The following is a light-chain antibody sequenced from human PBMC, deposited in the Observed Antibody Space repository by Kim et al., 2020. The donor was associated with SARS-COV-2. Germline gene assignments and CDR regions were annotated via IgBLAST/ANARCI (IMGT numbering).Light chain of an antibody. Sequence: VSPGQTARISCSGANLGNKYAFWFQQEPGHSLILVIYQGRSRPSGIPERFSGSNSGTTATLTISGTQAMDEADYYCQAWDGTTAVFGTGTKVTVL. V-gene: IGLV3-1*01. CDR3: QAWDGTTAV. J-gene: IGLJ1*01. CDR1: NLGNKY. CDR2: QGR.